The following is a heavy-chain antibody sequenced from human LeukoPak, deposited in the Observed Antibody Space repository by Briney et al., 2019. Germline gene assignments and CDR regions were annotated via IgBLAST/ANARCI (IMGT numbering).Heavy chain of an antibody. Sequence: GGSLRLSCAASGFIFTNAWMNWVRQAPGKGLEWVARIKSKTYGGTTDYAAPVKGRFTISRDNSKNTLYLQMNSLRAEDTALYYCAIREPIGYWGRGTLVTVSS. CDR2: IKSKTYGGTT. J-gene: IGHJ4*02. V-gene: IGHV3-15*07. CDR3: AIREPIGY. D-gene: IGHD1-14*01. CDR1: GFIFTNAW.